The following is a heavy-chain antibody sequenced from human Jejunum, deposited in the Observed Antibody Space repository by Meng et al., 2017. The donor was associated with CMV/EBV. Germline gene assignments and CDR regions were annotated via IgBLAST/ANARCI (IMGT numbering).Heavy chain of an antibody. D-gene: IGHD2-2*01. Sequence: TFSSYAMNWFRQAPGKGLEWVSSIGPTGRDTFYTDSVKGRFTISRDNSKNMVYLQMNSLGAEDTALYYCAKDLGGYCSSTTCYLDDWGQGTLVTVSS. V-gene: IGHV3-23*01. CDR3: AKDLGGYCSSTTCYLDD. J-gene: IGHJ4*02. CDR2: IGPTGRDT. CDR1: TFSSYA.